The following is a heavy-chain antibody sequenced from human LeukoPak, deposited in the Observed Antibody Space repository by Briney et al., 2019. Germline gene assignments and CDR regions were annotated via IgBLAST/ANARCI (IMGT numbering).Heavy chain of an antibody. V-gene: IGHV1-2*02. D-gene: IGHD2-2*01. Sequence: ASVKVSCKASGYTFTGYYMHWVRQAPGQGLEWMGWINPNSGGTNYAQKFQGRVTMTRDTSISTAYMELGRLRSDDTAVYYCARGRYCSSTSCSSNWFDPWGQGTLVTVSS. CDR1: GYTFTGYY. CDR2: INPNSGGT. CDR3: ARGRYCSSTSCSSNWFDP. J-gene: IGHJ5*02.